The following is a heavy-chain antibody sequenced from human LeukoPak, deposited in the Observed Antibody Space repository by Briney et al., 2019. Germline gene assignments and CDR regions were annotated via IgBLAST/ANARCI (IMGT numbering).Heavy chain of an antibody. J-gene: IGHJ4*02. CDR1: GRTFSSNA. CDR2: ITPIFGTA. D-gene: IGHD6-19*01. CDR3: ARVVEQWLADY. Sequence: SVTVSCKASGRTFSSNAISWVRQAPGQGLERMGGITPIFGTANYAQKFQGRVTITADESTSTAYMELSSLRSEDTAVYYCARVVEQWLADYWGQGTLVTVSS. V-gene: IGHV1-69*13.